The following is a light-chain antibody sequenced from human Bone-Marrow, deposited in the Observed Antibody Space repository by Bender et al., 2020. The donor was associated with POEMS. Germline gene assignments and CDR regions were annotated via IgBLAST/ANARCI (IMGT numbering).Light chain of an antibody. J-gene: IGLJ2*01. CDR1: KLGEEY. V-gene: IGLV3-1*01. CDR2: QDT. Sequence: SYELTQPPSVSVSPGQTATITCSGEKLGEEYACWYQQKPGQSPVVVIDQDTKRPSGIPERFSGSTSGNTASLTIRGTQTMDEADYYCQSWGSNTAVFGGGTKLTVL. CDR3: QSWGSNTAV.